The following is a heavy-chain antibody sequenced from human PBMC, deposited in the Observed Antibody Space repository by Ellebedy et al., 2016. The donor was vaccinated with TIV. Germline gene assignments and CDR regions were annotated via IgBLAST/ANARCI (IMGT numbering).Heavy chain of an antibody. CDR3: TRRTSSGYDY. V-gene: IGHV5-10-1*01. Sequence: ASVTVSCKGSGYSFTNYWISWVRQMPGKGLEWMGKIDPTDSYTNYSPSFQGHVTLSADKSISPAYLQWRGLKASDTAMYYCTRRTSSGYDYWGQGTLVTVSS. D-gene: IGHD6-19*01. CDR2: IDPTDSYT. J-gene: IGHJ4*02. CDR1: GYSFTNYW.